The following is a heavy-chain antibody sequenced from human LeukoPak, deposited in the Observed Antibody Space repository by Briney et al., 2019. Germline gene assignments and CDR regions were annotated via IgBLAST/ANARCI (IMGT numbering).Heavy chain of an antibody. J-gene: IGHJ4*02. Sequence: GGSLRLSCAASGFTFSNYAMSWVRQAPGKGLEWVSSISSSSSYIYYADSVKGRFTISRDNAKNSLYLQMNSLRAEDTAVYYCAIRGYSYGRRADYWGQGTLVTVSS. D-gene: IGHD5-18*01. CDR3: AIRGYSYGRRADY. CDR2: ISSSSSYI. V-gene: IGHV3-21*01. CDR1: GFTFSNYA.